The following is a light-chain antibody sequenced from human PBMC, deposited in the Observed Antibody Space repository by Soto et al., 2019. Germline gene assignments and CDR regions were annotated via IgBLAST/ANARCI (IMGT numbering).Light chain of an antibody. CDR2: GAS. CDR3: QQYGSSPWT. J-gene: IGKJ1*01. CDR1: QSVSNNY. Sequence: VLLTQSRRTLSLLHRGQATLSFMGSQSVSNNYLAWYQQKPGHAPRLLIYGASNRATGIPDRFSGSGSGTDFTLTISRLEPEDFAVYYCQQYGSSPWTFGQGTKVDIK. V-gene: IGKV3-20*01.